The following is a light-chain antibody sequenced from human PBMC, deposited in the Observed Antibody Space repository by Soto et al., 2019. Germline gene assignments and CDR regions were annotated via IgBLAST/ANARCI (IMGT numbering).Light chain of an antibody. CDR3: CSYAGSYTHV. J-gene: IGLJ1*01. CDR1: TSDVGRYKF. Sequence: QSALTQPASVSGSPGQSITISCTGTTSDVGRYKFVSWYQHHPGKAPKLLIFEVTNRPSGVSSRFSGSKSGNTASLTISGLQADDEADYYCCSYAGSYTHVFGTGTKLTVL. CDR2: EVT. V-gene: IGLV2-14*01.